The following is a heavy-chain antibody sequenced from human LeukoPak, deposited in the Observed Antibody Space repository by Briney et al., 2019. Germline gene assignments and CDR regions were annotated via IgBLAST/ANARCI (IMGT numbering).Heavy chain of an antibody. J-gene: IGHJ4*02. Sequence: PSQTLSLTCTVSGGSISSGDYSWSWIRQPPGKGLEWIGYIYYSGSTYYNPSLKSRVTISVDTSKNQFSLKLSSVTAADTAVYYCARDRGEYSSSPGEFDYWGQGTLVTVSS. V-gene: IGHV4-30-4*08. D-gene: IGHD6-6*01. CDR2: IYYSGST. CDR3: ARDRGEYSSSPGEFDY. CDR1: GGSISSGDYS.